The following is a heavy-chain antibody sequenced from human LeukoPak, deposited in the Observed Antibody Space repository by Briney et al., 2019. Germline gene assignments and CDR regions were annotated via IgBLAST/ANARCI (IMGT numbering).Heavy chain of an antibody. D-gene: IGHD3-22*01. CDR3: AKDSSVYYYDSRNCDY. CDR1: GFTFSSYS. CDR2: ISSSSSYI. Sequence: GGSLRLSCAASGFTFSSYSMNWVSQAPGKGLEWVSFISSSSSYIYYADSVKGRFTISRDNSKNTLYLQMNSLRAEDTAVYYCAKDSSVYYYDSRNCDYWGQGTLVTVSS. V-gene: IGHV3-21*01. J-gene: IGHJ4*02.